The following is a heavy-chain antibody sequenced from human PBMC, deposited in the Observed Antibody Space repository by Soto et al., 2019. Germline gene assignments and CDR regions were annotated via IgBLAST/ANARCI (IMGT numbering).Heavy chain of an antibody. Sequence: QLQLQESGPRLVKPSETLSLTCSVSGGSISSSSYSWGWIRQPPGKGLEWIGTIYYSGSTHYNPSLEGRVAISADTPNNQLSLRLSSVTAADTAVYYCARVQGGGGAMVHNYWGQGTLVTVSS. CDR1: GGSISSSSYS. D-gene: IGHD5-18*01. V-gene: IGHV4-39*01. CDR3: ARVQGGGGAMVHNY. CDR2: IYYSGST. J-gene: IGHJ4*02.